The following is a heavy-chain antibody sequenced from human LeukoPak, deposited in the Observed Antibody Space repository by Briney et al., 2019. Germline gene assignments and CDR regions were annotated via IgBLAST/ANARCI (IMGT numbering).Heavy chain of an antibody. CDR1: GFTFRDSA. D-gene: IGHD3-9*01. Sequence: GGSLRLSCAASGFTFRDSAMHCVRQASGKGLEGLGRIRTQANNDATAYGASVKGRFIISRDDSRKKVYLQMNSLKTEDTAVYYCAGDYNSLTGLNYWGQGTLVTVSS. J-gene: IGHJ4*02. V-gene: IGHV3-73*01. CDR3: AGDYNSLTGLNY. CDR2: IRTQANNDAT.